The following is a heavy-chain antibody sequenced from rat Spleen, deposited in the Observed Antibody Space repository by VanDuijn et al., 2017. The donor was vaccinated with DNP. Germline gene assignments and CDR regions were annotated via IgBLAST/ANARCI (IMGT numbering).Heavy chain of an antibody. Sequence: EVQLVKSGGGLVQPGRSMKLSCAALGFTFSNYYMAWVRQAPTKGLEWVASLSTGGVNTYYRDSVKGRLTISRDSAKSTLYLQMDRLRSEDTATYYWVRHQAYYVNNYGYFDFWGPGTMVTVSS. D-gene: IGHD1-7*01. V-gene: IGHV5-25*01. J-gene: IGHJ1*01. CDR3: VRHQAYYVNNYGYFDF. CDR1: GFTFSNYY. CDR2: LSTGGVNT.